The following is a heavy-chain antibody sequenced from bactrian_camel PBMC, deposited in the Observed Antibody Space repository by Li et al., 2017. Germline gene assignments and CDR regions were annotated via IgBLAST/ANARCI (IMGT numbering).Heavy chain of an antibody. J-gene: IGHJ4*01. CDR1: RNTWCM. V-gene: IGHV3S54*01. CDR2: LATASGAT. D-gene: IGHD6*01. CDR3: AEGRGSRGEHCYSLNY. Sequence: HVQLVESGGGSVQAGGSVRLSCSASRNTWCMGWFRQSPGKKPEGVATLATASGATYYVDSVKGRFTISRDSAKDTVYLQMNNLQPEDTATYYCAEGRGSRGEHCYSLNYWGQGTQVTVS.